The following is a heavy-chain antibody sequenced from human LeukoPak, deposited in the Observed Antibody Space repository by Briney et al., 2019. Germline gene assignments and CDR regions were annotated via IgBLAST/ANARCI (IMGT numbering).Heavy chain of an antibody. CDR1: GFAVSSSY. J-gene: IGHJ3*02. V-gene: IGHV3-66*01. D-gene: IGHD2-2*02. Sequence: GGSLRLSCAASGFAVSSSYMSWVRQAPGKGLEWVSVIYSGGSTYYADSVKGRFTISRDNSKNTLYLQMNSLRAEDTAVYYCARGRRYCSSTSCYNAFDIWGQGTMVTVSS. CDR3: ARGRRYCSSTSCYNAFDI. CDR2: IYSGGST.